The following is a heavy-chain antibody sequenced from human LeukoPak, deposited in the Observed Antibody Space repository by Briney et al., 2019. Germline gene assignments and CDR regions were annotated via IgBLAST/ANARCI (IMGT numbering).Heavy chain of an antibody. V-gene: IGHV3-30*03. D-gene: IGHD3-10*01. CDR3: ARDGRIIMVRGVIDY. Sequence: GGSLRLSCAASGFTFTNYNMHWVRQTPGKGLQWVAAILYDGSKKYYADSVKGRFTISRDNAKNSLYLQMNGLRAEDTAVYYCARDGRIIMVRGVIDYWGQGTLVTVSS. CDR1: GFTFTNYN. CDR2: ILYDGSKK. J-gene: IGHJ4*02.